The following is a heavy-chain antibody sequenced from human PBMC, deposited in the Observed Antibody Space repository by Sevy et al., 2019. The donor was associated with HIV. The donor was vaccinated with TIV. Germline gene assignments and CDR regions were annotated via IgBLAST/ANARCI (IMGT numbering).Heavy chain of an antibody. V-gene: IGHV3-7*01. CDR3: ARSAVAGMVVRLYYFDY. Sequence: GGSLRLSCAASGFTFSTYWMTWVRLAPGKGLEWVANIKQDGSEKDYVDSVKGRFTISRDNAKNSLYLQMNSLRAEDTAVDYCARSAVAGMVVRLYYFDYWGQGTLVTVSS. CDR2: IKQDGSEK. CDR1: GFTFSTYW. J-gene: IGHJ4*02. D-gene: IGHD6-19*01.